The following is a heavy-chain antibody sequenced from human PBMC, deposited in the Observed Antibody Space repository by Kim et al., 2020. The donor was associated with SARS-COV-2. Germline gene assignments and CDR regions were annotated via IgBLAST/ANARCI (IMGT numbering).Heavy chain of an antibody. CDR3: ADGERYFDY. Sequence: GSLRLSCAASGFTFGKYWMNWVRQAPGKGLEWVANIKQDGTEKYYVDSVKGRFTISRDNAKNSSYLQMNSLRVEDTAVYYCADGERYFDYWGQGIPVTVSS. CDR1: GFTFGKYW. D-gene: IGHD4-17*01. CDR2: IKQDGTEK. J-gene: IGHJ4*02. V-gene: IGHV3-7*01.